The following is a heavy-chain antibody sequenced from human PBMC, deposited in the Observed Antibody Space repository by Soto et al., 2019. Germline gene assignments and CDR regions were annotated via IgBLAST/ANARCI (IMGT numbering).Heavy chain of an antibody. V-gene: IGHV1-46*03. Sequence: ASVKVSCKASGYTFTSYYMHWVRQAPGQGLEWMGIINPSGGSTSYAQKFQGRVTMTRDTSTSTVYMELSSLRSEDTAVYYCARDHGVAAAGDYYYYGMDVWGQGTTVNVSS. CDR3: ARDHGVAAAGDYYYYGMDV. D-gene: IGHD6-13*01. J-gene: IGHJ6*02. CDR2: INPSGGST. CDR1: GYTFTSYY.